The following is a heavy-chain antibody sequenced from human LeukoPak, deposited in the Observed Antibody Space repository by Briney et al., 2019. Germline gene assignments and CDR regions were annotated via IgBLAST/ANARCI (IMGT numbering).Heavy chain of an antibody. J-gene: IGHJ5*02. V-gene: IGHV6-1*01. D-gene: IGHD3-10*01. Sequence: SQTRSLTCAISGDSVSSNSAAWNWIRQSPSRGLEWLGRTYYRSKWYNDYAVSVKSRITINPDTSKNQFSLQLNSVTPEDTAVYYCARSITMVRGVTNNWFDPWGQGTLVTVSS. CDR1: GDSVSSNSAA. CDR3: ARSITMVRGVTNNWFDP. CDR2: TYYRSKWYN.